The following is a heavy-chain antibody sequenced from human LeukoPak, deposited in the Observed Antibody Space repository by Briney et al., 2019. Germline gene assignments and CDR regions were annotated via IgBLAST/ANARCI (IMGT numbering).Heavy chain of an antibody. CDR2: IIPIFGTA. D-gene: IGHD3-22*01. J-gene: IGHJ4*02. CDR1: GGTFSSYA. CDR3: ARESNYYDSSGYYSGY. Sequence: GASVKVSCKASGGTFSSYAISWVRQAPGQGLEWMGGIIPIFGTANYAQKFQGRVTITADESTSTAYMELSSLRSEDTAVYYCARESNYYDSSGYYSGYWGQGTLVTVSS. V-gene: IGHV1-69*13.